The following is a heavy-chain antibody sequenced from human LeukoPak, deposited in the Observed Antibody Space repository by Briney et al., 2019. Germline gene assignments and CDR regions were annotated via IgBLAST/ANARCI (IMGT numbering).Heavy chain of an antibody. CDR1: GFTFSSCS. Sequence: GGSLRLSCAASGFTFSSCSMNWVRQAPGKGLEWVSSISSSSSYIYYADSVKGRFTISRDNAKNSLYLQMNSLRAEDTAVYYCARDIRSASSSGYHDWGQGTLVTVSS. V-gene: IGHV3-21*01. CDR3: ARDIRSASSSGYHD. J-gene: IGHJ4*02. CDR2: ISSSSSYI. D-gene: IGHD3-22*01.